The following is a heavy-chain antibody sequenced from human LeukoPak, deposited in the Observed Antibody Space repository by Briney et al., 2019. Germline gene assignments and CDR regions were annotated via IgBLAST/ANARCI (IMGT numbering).Heavy chain of an antibody. CDR3: AKRRGDLGGSFDI. D-gene: IGHD2-15*01. CDR2: ISYHGSDK. J-gene: IGHJ3*02. Sequence: GGSLRLSCAASGFTFSNYAMHWVRQAPGKGLEWVAVISYHGSDKYYADSVQGRFTISRDNSKNTLYLQMNSLRVEDTAVYYCAKRRGDLGGSFDIWGQGTMVTVSS. V-gene: IGHV3-30*18. CDR1: GFTFSNYA.